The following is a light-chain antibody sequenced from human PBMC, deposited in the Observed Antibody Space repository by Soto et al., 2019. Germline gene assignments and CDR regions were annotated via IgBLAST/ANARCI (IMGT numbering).Light chain of an antibody. V-gene: IGKV3D-11*02. CDR3: PHQDT. CDR1: QSVSSY. Sequence: EIVLTQSPATLSLSPGERATLSCRASQSVSSYLAWYQQKPGQAPRLRLYDASNGATGIPARFSGSGPGTAFTLTHSSLGPVDFAVYYCPHQDTFGPGTKVDIK. CDR2: DAS. J-gene: IGKJ3*01.